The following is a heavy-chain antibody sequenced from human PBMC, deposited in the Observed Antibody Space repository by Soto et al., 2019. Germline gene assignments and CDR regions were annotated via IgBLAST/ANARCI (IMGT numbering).Heavy chain of an antibody. CDR1: GGSVGSGAYY. Sequence: PSETRSLTCLVSGGSVGSGAYYWIWIRQPPGKGLEWIGYTLYSGRPNYNPSLQSLQSRVSISVDTSRNKFSLRLTSVTAADTALYYCARHDFYHRTFDIWGQGTLVTVSS. D-gene: IGHD3-3*01. J-gene: IGHJ3*02. CDR2: TLYSGRP. CDR3: ARHDFYHRTFDI. V-gene: IGHV4-61*08.